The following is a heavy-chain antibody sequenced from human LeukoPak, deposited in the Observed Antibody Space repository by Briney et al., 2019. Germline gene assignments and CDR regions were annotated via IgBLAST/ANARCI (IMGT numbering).Heavy chain of an antibody. CDR3: AKASGSSWYSDAFDI. D-gene: IGHD6-13*01. CDR2: ISGSGGST. CDR1: GFTFSSYA. V-gene: IGHV3-23*01. J-gene: IGHJ3*02. Sequence: PGGSLRLSCAASGFTFSSYAMSWVRQAPGKGLEWVSAISGSGGSTYYAASVKGRFTISRDNSKNTLYLQMNSLRADDTAVYYCAKASGSSWYSDAFDIWGQGTMVTVSS.